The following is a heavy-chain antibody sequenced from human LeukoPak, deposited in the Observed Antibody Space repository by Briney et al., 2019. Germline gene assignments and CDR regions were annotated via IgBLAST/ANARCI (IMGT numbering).Heavy chain of an antibody. D-gene: IGHD2-2*01. CDR3: ARRLTQYDCFDP. CDR2: TYYRSTWYN. CDR1: GDSVSSNSVT. J-gene: IGHJ5*02. Sequence: SQTLSPTCAISGDSVSSNSVTWNWIRQSPSRGLEWLGRTYYRSTWYNDYAVSVRGRITVNPDTSKNQFSLHLNSVTPEDTAVYYCARRLTQYDCFDPWGQGILVTVSS. V-gene: IGHV6-1*01.